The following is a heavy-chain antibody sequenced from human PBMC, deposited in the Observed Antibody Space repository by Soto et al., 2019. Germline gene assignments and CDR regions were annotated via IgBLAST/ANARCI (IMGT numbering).Heavy chain of an antibody. J-gene: IGHJ4*02. V-gene: IGHV3-30*18. CDR1: GFTFSSYG. CDR3: AQMVAQGNYFDY. D-gene: IGHD2-8*01. Sequence: PGGSLRLSCAASGFTFSSYGMHWVRQAPGKGLEWVAVISYDGSNKYYADSVKGRFTISRDNSKNTLYLQMNSLRAEDTAVYYCAQMVAQGNYFDYWGQGTLVTISS. CDR2: ISYDGSNK.